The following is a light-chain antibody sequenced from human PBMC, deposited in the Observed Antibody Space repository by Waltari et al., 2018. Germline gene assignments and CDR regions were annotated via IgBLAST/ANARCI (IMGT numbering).Light chain of an antibody. V-gene: IGKV3-20*01. CDR3: QHYLRLPVT. CDR2: GAS. J-gene: IGKJ1*01. CDR1: QSVSRA. Sequence: EIVLTQSPGTLSLSLGERATVSCRTSQSVSRALAWYQQKPGQAPRRRIYGASTRATGIPDRFSGSGSGTDFSLTISRLEPDDFAVYYCQHYLRLPVTFGQGTTVEI.